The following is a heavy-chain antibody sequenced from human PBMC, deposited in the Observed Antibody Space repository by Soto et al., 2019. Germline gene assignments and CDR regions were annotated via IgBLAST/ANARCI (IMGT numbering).Heavy chain of an antibody. J-gene: IGHJ4*02. CDR2: IIPIFGTA. CDR1: GGTFSSYA. Sequence: SVKVSCKASGGTFSSYAISWVRQAPGQGLEWMGGIIPIFGTANYAQKFQGRVTITADESISTAYMELSRLRSDDTAVYYCAREAVGATTSFDYWGQGTLVTVSS. V-gene: IGHV1-69*13. CDR3: AREAVGATTSFDY. D-gene: IGHD1-26*01.